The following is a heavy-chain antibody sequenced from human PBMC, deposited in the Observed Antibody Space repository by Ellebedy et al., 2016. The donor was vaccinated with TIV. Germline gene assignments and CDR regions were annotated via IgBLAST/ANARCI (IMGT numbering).Heavy chain of an antibody. V-gene: IGHV3-30*03. CDR3: TSAFNLRDDGVDY. Sequence: GESLKISCVASGFTFSVYGMHWVRQAPDKGLEWVALISHDGISKDYGESVKGRFTISRDNPKNTVYLQMNSLRGEDTAVYYCTSAFNLRDDGVDYWGQGTLVTVSS. J-gene: IGHJ4*02. CDR2: ISHDGISK. D-gene: IGHD4-17*01. CDR1: GFTFSVYG.